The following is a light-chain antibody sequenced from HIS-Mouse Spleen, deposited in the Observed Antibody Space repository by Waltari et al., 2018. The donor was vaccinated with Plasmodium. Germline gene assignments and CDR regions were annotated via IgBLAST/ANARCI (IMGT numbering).Light chain of an antibody. CDR3: QQYGSSPYT. CDR2: GAS. Sequence: EIVLTQSPGTLSFSPGERATLSGRASQSVSSSYLAWYQQKPGQAPRLLIYGASSRATGIPDRFSGSGSGTDFTLTISRLEPEDFAVYYCQQYGSSPYTFGQGTKLEIK. CDR1: QSVSSSY. J-gene: IGKJ2*01. V-gene: IGKV3-20*01.